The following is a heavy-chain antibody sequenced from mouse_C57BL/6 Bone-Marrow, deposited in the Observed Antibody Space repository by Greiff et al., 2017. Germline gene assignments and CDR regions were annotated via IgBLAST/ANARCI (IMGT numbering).Heavy chain of an antibody. Sequence: QQSCKASGYTFTSYWMHWVKQRPGQGLEWIGEIDPSDSYTNYNQKFKGKSTLTVDKSSSTAYMQLSSLTSEDSAVYYCARRAQYYFDYWGQGTTLTVSS. CDR1: GYTFTSYW. D-gene: IGHD3-3*01. J-gene: IGHJ2*01. CDR3: ARRAQYYFDY. CDR2: IDPSDSYT. V-gene: IGHV1-69*01.